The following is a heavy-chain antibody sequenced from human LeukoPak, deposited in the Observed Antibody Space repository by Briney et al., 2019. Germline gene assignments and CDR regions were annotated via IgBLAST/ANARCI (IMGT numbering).Heavy chain of an antibody. V-gene: IGHV3-15*01. CDR3: TTYVGATAY. D-gene: IGHD1-26*01. J-gene: IGHJ4*02. CDR2: IKTKTDDGAT. Sequence: GGSLRLSCAASGFTFSNARMNWVRQAPGKGLEWVGRIKTKTDDGATDYSAPVKAGFTISRDDSKTTLYLQMNGLKTEDTAIYYCTTYVGATAYWGQGTLVTVSS. CDR1: GFTFSNAR.